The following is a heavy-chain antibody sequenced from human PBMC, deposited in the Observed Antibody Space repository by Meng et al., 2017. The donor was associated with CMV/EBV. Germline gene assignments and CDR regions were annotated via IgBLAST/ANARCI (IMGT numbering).Heavy chain of an antibody. CDR1: GVNFSSYA. CDR2: IIPILGIA. V-gene: IGHV1-69*10. D-gene: IGHD2-2*03. J-gene: IGHJ6*02. CDR3: ARRVDIVVVPATMYYYYGMDV. Sequence: SVKVSCKASGVNFSSYAISWVRQAPGQGLEWMGGIIPILGIANYAQKFQGRVTITADKSTSTAYMELSSLRSEDTAVYYCARRVDIVVVPATMYYYYGMDVWGQGTTVTVSS.